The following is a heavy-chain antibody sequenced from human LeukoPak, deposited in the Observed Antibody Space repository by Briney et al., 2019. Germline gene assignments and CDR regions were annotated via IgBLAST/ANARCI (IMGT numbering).Heavy chain of an antibody. D-gene: IGHD3-9*01. Sequence: SETLSLTCTVYGYSISDYYWSWIRQPPGKGLEWIGYVHYSGSTYYNPSLKSRVTISVDTSKNQFSLKLSSVTAADTAVYYCARLRYFLWYFDLWGRGTLVTVSS. CDR3: ARLRYFLWYFDL. CDR1: GYSISDYY. V-gene: IGHV4-59*08. CDR2: VHYSGST. J-gene: IGHJ2*01.